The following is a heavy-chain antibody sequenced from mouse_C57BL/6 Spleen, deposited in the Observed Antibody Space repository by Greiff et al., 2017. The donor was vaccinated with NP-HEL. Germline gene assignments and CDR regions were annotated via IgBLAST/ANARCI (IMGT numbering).Heavy chain of an antibody. CDR1: GYTFTSYW. CDR2: IYPGSGST. Sequence: QVQLQQPGAELVKPGASVKMSCKASGYTFTSYWITWVQQRPGQGLEWIGDIYPGSGSTNYNEKFKSKATLTVDTSSSTAYMQLRSLTSEDSAVYYCARGKDLFRYEAMDYWGQGTSVTVS. V-gene: IGHV1-55*01. CDR3: ARGKDLFRYEAMDY. J-gene: IGHJ4*01.